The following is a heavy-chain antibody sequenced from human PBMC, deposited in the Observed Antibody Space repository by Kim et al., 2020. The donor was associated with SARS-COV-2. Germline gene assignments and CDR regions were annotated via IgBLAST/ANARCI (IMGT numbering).Heavy chain of an antibody. J-gene: IGHJ4*03. D-gene: IGHD3-16*01. V-gene: IGHV3-23*01. Sequence: GGSLRLSCAASGFTLSNNAMTWVRQAPGKGLEWVSDIRGGGDTYYADSVKGRFTFSRDDSQNVLFLQMDSLRADDTALYYCGGHGAFSYWGHGTLVTGSS. CDR3: GGHGAFSY. CDR1: GFTLSNNA. CDR2: IRGGGDT.